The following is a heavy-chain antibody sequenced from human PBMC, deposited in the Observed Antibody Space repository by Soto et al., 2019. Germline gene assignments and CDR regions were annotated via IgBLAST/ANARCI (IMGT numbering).Heavy chain of an antibody. CDR3: ATWYGNHYFGLDV. CDR2: INPRGLTK. D-gene: IGHD6-13*01. J-gene: IGHJ6*02. CDR1: GYSFDAYI. V-gene: IGHV3-48*01. Sequence: GGSLRLSCAASGYSFDAYIMNWVRQAPGKGLEWVSSINPRGLTKFYADSVRGRFTVSRDDASSSLFLQMNNLRAEDTAVYYCATWYGNHYFGLDVWGQGTTVTVS.